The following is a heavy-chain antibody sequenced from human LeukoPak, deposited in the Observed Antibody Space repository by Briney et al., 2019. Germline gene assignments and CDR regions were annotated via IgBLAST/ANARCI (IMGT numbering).Heavy chain of an antibody. CDR2: IKSKTDGGTT. J-gene: IGHJ4*02. V-gene: IGHV3-15*01. D-gene: IGHD3-3*01. Sequence: GGSLRLSCAASGFTFSNAWMSWVRQAPGKGLEWVGRIKSKTDGGTTDYAAPVKGRFTISRDDSKNTLYLQMNSLKTEDTAVYYCTTSITIFGVVIISREDYFDYWGQGTLVTVSS. CDR1: GFTFSNAW. CDR3: TTSITIFGVVIISREDYFDY.